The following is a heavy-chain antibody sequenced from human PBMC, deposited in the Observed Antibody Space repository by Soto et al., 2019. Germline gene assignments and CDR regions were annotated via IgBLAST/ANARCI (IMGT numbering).Heavy chain of an antibody. J-gene: IGHJ4*02. D-gene: IGHD4-17*01. CDR2: ISSSGDSA. CDR3: ARDLRKFYYFDS. V-gene: IGHV3-23*01. Sequence: GSLRLSCAASGFTFGSYAMIWVRQAPGKGLVWVSTISSSGDSAYYADSVKGRFTVSRDNSKNTLFLQMNSLRVEDTAVYYCARDLRKFYYFDSWGQGTQVTVSS. CDR1: GFTFGSYA.